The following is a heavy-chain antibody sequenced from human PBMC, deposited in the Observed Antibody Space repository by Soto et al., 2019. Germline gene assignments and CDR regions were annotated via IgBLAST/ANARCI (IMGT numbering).Heavy chain of an antibody. Sequence: EVQVVESGGGLVQPGGSLRLSCAASGFTISTTCMSWVRQAPGKGLEYVSVIYSSDRTYYADSVKDRFNIFRDISKNTLYLQMSSLRVEDTAVYYCVRGPYWNDGPSPDSWGPGTLVTVSS. CDR2: IYSSDRT. D-gene: IGHD1-1*01. V-gene: IGHV3-66*01. J-gene: IGHJ4*02. CDR1: GFTISTTC. CDR3: VRGPYWNDGPSPDS.